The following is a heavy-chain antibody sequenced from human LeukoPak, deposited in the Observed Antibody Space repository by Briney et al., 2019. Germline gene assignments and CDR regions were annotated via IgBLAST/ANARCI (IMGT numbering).Heavy chain of an antibody. CDR1: GGSISSSNW. Sequence: PSETLSLTCTVSGGSISSSNWWSWVRQPPGKGLEWIGEIYHSGSTNYNPSLKSRVTISVDKSKNQFSLKLSSVTAADTAVYYCARQGKGVTLRKYYYFYYYMDVWGKGTTVTISS. CDR3: ARQGKGVTLRKYYYFYYYMDV. J-gene: IGHJ6*03. V-gene: IGHV4-4*02. CDR2: IYHSGST. D-gene: IGHD3-10*01.